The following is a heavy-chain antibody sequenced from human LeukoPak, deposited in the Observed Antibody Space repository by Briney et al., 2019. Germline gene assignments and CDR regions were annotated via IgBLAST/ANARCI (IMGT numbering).Heavy chain of an antibody. CDR3: VKDLRSDFMGVLSRYLSY. V-gene: IGHV3-74*01. J-gene: IGHJ4*02. CDR1: GFTFISYW. CDR2: INSDGSTT. Sequence: GGSLRLSCAASGFTFISYWMHWVRQAPGKGLVWVSRINSDGSTTSYAASVKGRFTISRDTAKNTLYLQMNSLRAEDTAVYLCVKDLRSDFMGVLSRYLSYWGQGTLVTVSS. D-gene: IGHD2/OR15-2a*01.